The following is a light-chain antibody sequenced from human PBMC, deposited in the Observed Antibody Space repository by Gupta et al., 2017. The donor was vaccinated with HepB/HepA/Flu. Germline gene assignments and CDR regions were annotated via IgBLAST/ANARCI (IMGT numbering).Light chain of an antibody. CDR2: AAS. J-gene: IGKJ1*01. CDR3: QQSDSTRTWT. Sequence: DIQMTQSPSSLSASVGDRVTITCRASQSISSYLNWYQQKPGKAPKLLIYAASSWQSGVPSRFSGSGYGKDFTLTIGSRQREDFATYYCQQSDSTRTWTFGQGTKVEIK. CDR1: QSISSY. V-gene: IGKV1-39*01.